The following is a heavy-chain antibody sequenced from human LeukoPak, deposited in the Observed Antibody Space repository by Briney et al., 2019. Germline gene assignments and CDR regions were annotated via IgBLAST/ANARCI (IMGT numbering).Heavy chain of an antibody. CDR3: ARVDCSSTSCYAFDY. D-gene: IGHD2-2*01. Sequence: SETLSLTCAVYGGSFSGYYWSWIRQHPGKGLEWIGYIYYSGSTYYNPSLKSRLTISVDTSKNQFSLNLSSVTAADTAVYYCARVDCSSTSCYAFDYWGQGPLVTASS. CDR2: IYYSGST. V-gene: IGHV4-31*11. J-gene: IGHJ4*02. CDR1: GGSFSGYY.